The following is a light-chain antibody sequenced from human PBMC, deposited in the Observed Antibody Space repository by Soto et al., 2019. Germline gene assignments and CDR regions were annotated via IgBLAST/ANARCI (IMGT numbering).Light chain of an antibody. CDR3: SSYTSSNTLDV. CDR2: EVS. J-gene: IGLJ1*01. Sequence: SARTQPPSVSGSFGQSITISCTGTSSDVGGYNYVSWYQQHPGKAPKLMIYEVSDRPSGVPDRFSGSKSGNTASLTISGLQAXDEADYYCSSYTSSNTLDVFGTGTKVTVL. V-gene: IGLV2-14*01. CDR1: SSDVGGYNY.